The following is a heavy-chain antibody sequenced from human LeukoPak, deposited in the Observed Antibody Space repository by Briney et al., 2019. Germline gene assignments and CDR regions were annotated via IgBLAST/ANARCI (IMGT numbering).Heavy chain of an antibody. J-gene: IGHJ4*02. CDR2: IRYDGSNK. V-gene: IGHV3-30*02. CDR1: GFTFSSYG. CDR3: ARDGPYSGYYFDY. D-gene: IGHD6-19*01. Sequence: GGSLRLSCAASGFTFSSYGMHWVRQAPGKGLEWVAFIRYDGSNKYYADSVKGRFTISRDNSKNTLYLQMNSLRAEDTAVYYCARDGPYSGYYFDYWGQGTLVTVSS.